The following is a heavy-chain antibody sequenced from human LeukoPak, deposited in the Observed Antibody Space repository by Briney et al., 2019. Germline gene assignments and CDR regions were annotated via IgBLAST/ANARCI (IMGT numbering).Heavy chain of an antibody. D-gene: IGHD1-14*01. CDR2: ISYDGSNK. CDR1: GFTVSSNY. Sequence: GGSLRLSCAASGFTVSSNYMHWVRQAPGKGLEWVAVISYDGSNKYYADSVKGRFTISRDNSKNTLYLQMNSLRAEDTAVYYCARGEPDRAFDIWGQGTMVTVSS. J-gene: IGHJ3*02. V-gene: IGHV3-30-3*01. CDR3: ARGEPDRAFDI.